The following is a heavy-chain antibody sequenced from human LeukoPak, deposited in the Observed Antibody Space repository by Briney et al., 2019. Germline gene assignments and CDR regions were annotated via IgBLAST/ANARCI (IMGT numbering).Heavy chain of an antibody. CDR2: IIPILGTA. J-gene: IGHJ5*02. V-gene: IGHV1-69*05. CDR1: GGTFSSYA. D-gene: IGHD3-22*01. CDR3: ARATKYYYDSSGYYH. Sequence: ASVKVSCKASGGTFSSYAISWVRQAPGQGLEWLGGIIPILGTANYALMLQGRVTSTTDESTSTAYMELSSLRSQDTVVYCCARATKYYYDSSGYYHWGEGTLVTVSS.